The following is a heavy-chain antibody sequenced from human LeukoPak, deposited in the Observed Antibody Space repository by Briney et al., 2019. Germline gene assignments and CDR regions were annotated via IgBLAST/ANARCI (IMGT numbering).Heavy chain of an antibody. J-gene: IGHJ4*02. CDR1: GFTFGDYA. D-gene: IGHD6-13*01. CDR3: ARASDSSSWYAYPQHYYFDY. CDR2: IKQDGSEK. Sequence: GGSLRLSCTASGFTFGDYAMSWVRQAPGKGLEWVANIKQDGSEKYYVDSVKGRFTISRDNAKNSLYLQMNSLRAEDTAVYYCARASDSSSWYAYPQHYYFDYWGQGTLVTVSS. V-gene: IGHV3-7*01.